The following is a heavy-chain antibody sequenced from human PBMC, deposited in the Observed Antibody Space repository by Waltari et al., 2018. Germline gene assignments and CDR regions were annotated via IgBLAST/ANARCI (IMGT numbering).Heavy chain of an antibody. D-gene: IGHD4-4*01. J-gene: IGHJ2*01. CDR3: AITVTTSWWYFDL. Sequence: QVQLVQSGAEVKKPGASVKVSCKASGYTFTSYAMHWVRQAPGQRLEWMGWINAGNGNTKYSQKCEGRGTITRDTSASTAYMGLSSLRSEDTAVYYCAITVTTSWWYFDLWGRGTLVTVSS. V-gene: IGHV1-3*01. CDR2: INAGNGNT. CDR1: GYTFTSYA.